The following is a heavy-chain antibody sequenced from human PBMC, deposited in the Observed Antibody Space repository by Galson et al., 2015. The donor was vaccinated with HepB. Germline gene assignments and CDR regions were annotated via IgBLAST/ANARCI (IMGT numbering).Heavy chain of an antibody. V-gene: IGHV7-4-1*02. CDR1: GYTFTSYA. CDR2: INTNTGNP. J-gene: IGHJ2*01. CDR3: ARVPSNFYCSGGSCLSYWYFDL. Sequence: SVKVSCKASGYTFTSYAMNWVRQAPGQGPEWMGWINTNTGNPTYAQGFTGRFVFSLDTSVSTAYLQISSLKAEDTAVYYCARVPSNFYCSGGSCLSYWYFDLWGRGTLVTVSS. D-gene: IGHD2-15*01.